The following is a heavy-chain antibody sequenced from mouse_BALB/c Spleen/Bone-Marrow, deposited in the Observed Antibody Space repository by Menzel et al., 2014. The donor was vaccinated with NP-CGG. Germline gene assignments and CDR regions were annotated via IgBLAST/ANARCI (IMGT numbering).Heavy chain of an antibody. Sequence: DLVKPGASVKLSCKASGYTSTSYWINWIKQRPGQGLEWIGRIAPGSGGTYYNEMFKGKATLTVDTSSSTAYIQLSSLSSEDSAVYFCARFPIYYGNYGAMDYWGQGTSVTVSS. D-gene: IGHD2-1*01. CDR2: IAPGSGGT. CDR1: GYTSTSYW. J-gene: IGHJ4*01. CDR3: ARFPIYYGNYGAMDY. V-gene: IGHV1S41*01.